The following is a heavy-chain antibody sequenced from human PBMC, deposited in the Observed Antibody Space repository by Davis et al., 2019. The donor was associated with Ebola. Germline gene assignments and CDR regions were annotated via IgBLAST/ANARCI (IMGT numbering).Heavy chain of an antibody. Sequence: GESLKISCTASGFTFSNYWMHWFRQVPGKGLVWVSHINSDGGITTHADSVKGRFTISRDNAKNTLYLQMNSLRVEDTAVYYCARDSISGTFYSAQFDPWGQGTLVTVSS. D-gene: IGHD1-7*01. CDR1: GFTFSNYW. V-gene: IGHV3-74*01. CDR3: ARDSISGTFYSAQFDP. J-gene: IGHJ5*02. CDR2: INSDGGIT.